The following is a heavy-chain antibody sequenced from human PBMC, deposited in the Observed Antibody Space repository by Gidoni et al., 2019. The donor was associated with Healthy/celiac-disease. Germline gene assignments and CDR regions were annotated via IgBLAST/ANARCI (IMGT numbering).Heavy chain of an antibody. J-gene: IGHJ6*02. CDR2: ISSSSSYI. CDR3: ARDGFFEVPAASYYGMDV. V-gene: IGHV3-21*01. D-gene: IGHD2-2*01. CDR1: GFTFSSYS. Sequence: VESGGGLVKPGGSLRLSCAASGFTFSSYSMNWVRQAPGKGLEWVSSISSSSSYIYYADSVKGRFTISRDNAKNSLYLQMNSLRAEDTAVYYCARDGFFEVPAASYYGMDVWGQGTTVTVSS.